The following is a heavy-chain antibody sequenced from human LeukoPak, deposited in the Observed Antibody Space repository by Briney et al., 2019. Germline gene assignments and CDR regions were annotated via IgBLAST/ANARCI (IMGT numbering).Heavy chain of an antibody. V-gene: IGHV4-34*01. J-gene: IGHJ6*03. CDR3: ARGRQDVTMIVVVMTAVSYYLDV. Sequence: SETLSLTCAVYGGSFSGYYWTWIRQTPEKGMEWIGEMNPSGSTSYNPSLKSRVTISVDTSKNQFSLKLSSVTAADTAVYYCARGRQDVTMIVVVMTAVSYYLDVWGKGTTVTVS. CDR1: GGSFSGYY. CDR2: MNPSGST. D-gene: IGHD3-22*01.